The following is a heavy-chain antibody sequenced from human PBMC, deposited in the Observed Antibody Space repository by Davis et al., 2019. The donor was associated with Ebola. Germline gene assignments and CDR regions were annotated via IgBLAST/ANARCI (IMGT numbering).Heavy chain of an antibody. CDR1: GYTLTELS. D-gene: IGHD2-2*02. CDR3: ATGGYCSSTSCYNRGDYYYGMDV. J-gene: IGHJ6*02. Sequence: ASVKVSCKVSGYTLTELSMHWVRQAPGKGLEWMGGFDPEDGETIYAQKFQGRVTMTEDTSTDTAYMELSSLRSEDTAVYYWATGGYCSSTSCYNRGDYYYGMDVWGQGTTVTVSS. V-gene: IGHV1-24*01. CDR2: FDPEDGET.